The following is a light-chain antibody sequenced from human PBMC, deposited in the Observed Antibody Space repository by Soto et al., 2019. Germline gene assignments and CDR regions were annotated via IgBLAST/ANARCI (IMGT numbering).Light chain of an antibody. Sequence: QSVLTQPPSVSGAPGQRVTISCSGSGSNFGAGYDVHWYQQLPGTAPKLLIFGNSNRPSGVPDRFSGSKSGTSASLAITGLQAEDEADYYCQSYDSSLSDWVFGGGTKVTVL. J-gene: IGLJ3*02. CDR2: GNS. CDR1: GSNFGAGYD. CDR3: QSYDSSLSDWV. V-gene: IGLV1-40*01.